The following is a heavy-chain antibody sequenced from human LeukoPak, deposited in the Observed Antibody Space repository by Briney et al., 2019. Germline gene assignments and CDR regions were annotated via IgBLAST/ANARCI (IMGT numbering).Heavy chain of an antibody. CDR2: ISGSGGST. V-gene: IGHV3-23*01. J-gene: IGHJ4*02. Sequence: GGSLRLSCTASGFTFGDYAVTWVRQAPGKGLEWVSAISGSGGSTYYADSVKGRFTISRDNSKNTLYLQMNSLRAEDTAVYYCARSGRTYYYDSSGYSLPNFDYWGQGTLVTVSS. CDR1: GFTFGDYA. D-gene: IGHD3-22*01. CDR3: ARSGRTYYYDSSGYSLPNFDY.